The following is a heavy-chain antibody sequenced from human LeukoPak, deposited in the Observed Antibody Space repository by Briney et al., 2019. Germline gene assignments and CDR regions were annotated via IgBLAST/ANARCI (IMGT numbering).Heavy chain of an antibody. D-gene: IGHD2-21*01. Sequence: SETLSLTCTVSGGSISNYYWSWVRQPPGKGLEWIGYIYDRLRTSYNPSLKSRVTISVDTSKNQISLELRSVTAADTAVYYCARLKTWGGTQPYDYWGQGTLVTVSS. J-gene: IGHJ4*02. CDR2: IYDRLRT. CDR3: ARLKTWGGTQPYDY. V-gene: IGHV4-59*08. CDR1: GGSISNYY.